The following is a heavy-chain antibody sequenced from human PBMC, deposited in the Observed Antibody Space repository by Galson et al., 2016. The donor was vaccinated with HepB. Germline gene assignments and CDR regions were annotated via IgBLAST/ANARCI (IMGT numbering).Heavy chain of an antibody. D-gene: IGHD3-3*01. CDR3: AREATVKEFWIGYFDY. V-gene: IGHV4-31*03. J-gene: IGHJ4*01. CDR2: IYYSGSA. Sequence: TLSLTCTVSGGSISSGSYYWSWIRQHPGKGLEWIGYIYYSGSAYYNPSLKSRGTISAGTSKNQFSLNLRSVTAADTAVYFCAREATVKEFWIGYFDYWGPGNMVTVSS. CDR1: GGSISSGSYY.